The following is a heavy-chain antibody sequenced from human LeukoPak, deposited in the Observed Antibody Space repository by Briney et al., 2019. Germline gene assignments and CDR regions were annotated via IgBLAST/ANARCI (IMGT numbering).Heavy chain of an antibody. D-gene: IGHD3-10*01. J-gene: IGHJ4*02. CDR2: ISKDESNK. Sequence: GGSLRLSCAASGFSFSTFGMHWVRQTPGKGLEWVSHISKDESNKYYADSVKGRFTISRDNSKNTLYLQMNSLRAEDTAVYYCAKVWGSGSYYSSIFDYWGQGTLVTVSS. V-gene: IGHV3-30*18. CDR3: AKVWGSGSYYSSIFDY. CDR1: GFSFSTFG.